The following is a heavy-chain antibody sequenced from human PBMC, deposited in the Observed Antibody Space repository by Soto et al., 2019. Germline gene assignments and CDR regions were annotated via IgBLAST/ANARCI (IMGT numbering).Heavy chain of an antibody. Sequence: QVQLVQSGAEVKKPGASVKVSCKASGYTFTGYYMHWVRQAPGQGLEWMGWINPNSGGTNYAQKFQGRVTMTRDTSISTAYMELSRLRSDDTAVYYCARDPQYYYDSSGYWGGCWFDPWGQGTLVTVSS. CDR3: ARDPQYYYDSSGYWGGCWFDP. D-gene: IGHD3-22*01. V-gene: IGHV1-2*02. J-gene: IGHJ5*02. CDR1: GYTFTGYY. CDR2: INPNSGGT.